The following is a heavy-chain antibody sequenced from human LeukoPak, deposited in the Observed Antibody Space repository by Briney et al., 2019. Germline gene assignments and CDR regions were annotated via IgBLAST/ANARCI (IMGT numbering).Heavy chain of an antibody. Sequence: PGGSLRLSCAASGISFSSYEMNWVRQAPGKGLEWVSYVSNSGTIIFYADSVRGRFTISRDNAKNSLYLQMNSLRAEDTAVYYCARYGDSSGYYSADAFDIWGQGTMVIVSS. V-gene: IGHV3-48*03. CDR3: ARYGDSSGYYSADAFDI. J-gene: IGHJ3*02. CDR2: VSNSGTII. CDR1: GISFSSYE. D-gene: IGHD3-22*01.